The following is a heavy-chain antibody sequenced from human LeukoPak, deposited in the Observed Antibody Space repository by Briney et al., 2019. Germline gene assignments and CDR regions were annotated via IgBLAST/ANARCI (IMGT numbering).Heavy chain of an antibody. D-gene: IGHD2-2*01. Sequence: GGSLRLSCAASGFTFSSYGMHWVRQAPGKGLEWVAFIRYDGSNKHYADPVKGRFTISRDNSKNTLYLQMNSLRAEDTAVYYCAKTASVVPAARYDYWGQGTLVTVSS. V-gene: IGHV3-30*02. CDR1: GFTFSSYG. CDR2: IRYDGSNK. CDR3: AKTASVVPAARYDY. J-gene: IGHJ4*02.